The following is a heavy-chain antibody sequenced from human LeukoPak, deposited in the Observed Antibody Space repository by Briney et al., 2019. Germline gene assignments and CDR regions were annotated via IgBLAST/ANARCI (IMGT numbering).Heavy chain of an antibody. J-gene: IGHJ1*01. D-gene: IGHD4-23*01. CDR1: GFTFSSYS. Sequence: PGGSLRLSCAASGFTFSSYSMDWVRQAPGKGLEWVSSISSSSNNIYYADSVNGRFTISRDNGKNSLYLLMNSLRAEDTAVYYCVYGGGYFQHWGQGTLVTVSS. CDR3: VYGGGYFQH. CDR2: ISSSSNNI. V-gene: IGHV3-21*01.